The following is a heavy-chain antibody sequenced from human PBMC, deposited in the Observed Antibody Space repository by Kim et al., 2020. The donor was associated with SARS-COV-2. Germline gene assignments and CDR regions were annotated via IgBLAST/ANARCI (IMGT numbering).Heavy chain of an antibody. Sequence: GGSLRLSCAASGFTFSSYGMHWVRQAPGKGLEWVAVICYDGSNKYYADSVKGRFTISRDNSKNTLYLQMNSLRAEDTAVYYCARDLYCSSTSCYITPLYWGQGTLVTVSS. J-gene: IGHJ4*02. V-gene: IGHV3-33*01. CDR2: ICYDGSNK. D-gene: IGHD2-2*02. CDR1: GFTFSSYG. CDR3: ARDLYCSSTSCYITPLY.